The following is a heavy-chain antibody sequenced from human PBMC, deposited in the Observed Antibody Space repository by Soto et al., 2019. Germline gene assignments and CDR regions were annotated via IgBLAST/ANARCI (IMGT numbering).Heavy chain of an antibody. CDR1: GFTFSSHA. V-gene: IGHV3-23*01. Sequence: EVQLLESGGGLVQPGGSLRLSCAASGFTFSSHAMTWVRQAPGKGPEWVSGISGSGGRTYYADSVKGRFTISRDTSKNTLYLQMNSLGAEDTAVYYCAKARGELPYWYFDLWGRGTRVTVSS. CDR2: ISGSGGRT. J-gene: IGHJ2*01. CDR3: AKARGELPYWYFDL. D-gene: IGHD1-26*01.